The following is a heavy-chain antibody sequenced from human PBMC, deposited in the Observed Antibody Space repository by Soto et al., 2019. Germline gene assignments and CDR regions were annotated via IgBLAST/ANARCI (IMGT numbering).Heavy chain of an antibody. Sequence: SETLSLTCNMSGDSYSISTYSWSWIRQPPGKALQWIGFIYQSGVTSYNPSLASRVSISLDRSNNQCSLKLKSVTAADTAVYFCAGMPYTSGLRFDPWGPDTLVTVPQ. CDR3: AGMPYTSGLRFDP. J-gene: IGHJ5*02. V-gene: IGHV4-30-2*01. CDR2: IYQSGVT. D-gene: IGHD6-19*01. CDR1: GDSYSISTYS.